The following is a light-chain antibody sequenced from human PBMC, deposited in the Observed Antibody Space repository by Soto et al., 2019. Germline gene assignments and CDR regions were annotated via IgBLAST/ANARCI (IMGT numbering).Light chain of an antibody. CDR1: SSDIGNYHL. V-gene: IGLV2-23*02. CDR2: EVS. CDR3: CSYAGVNWGYV. J-gene: IGLJ1*01. Sequence: QSVLIQPASVSGSPGQSITISCTGTSSDIGNYHLVSWYQHHPGKAPKLIIYEVSKWPSGVSDRFSGSKSGYTASLTISGLQAEDEADYYCCSYAGVNWGYVLGTGTKVTVL.